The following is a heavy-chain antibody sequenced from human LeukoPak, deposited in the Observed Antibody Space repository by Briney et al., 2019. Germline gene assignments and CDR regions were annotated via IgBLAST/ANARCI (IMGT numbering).Heavy chain of an antibody. J-gene: IGHJ6*03. Sequence: SETLSLTWAVYGGSFSGYYWSWIRQPPGKGLEWIGEINHSGSTNYNPSLKSRVTISVDTSKNQFSLKLSSVTAADTAVYYCASTIFGVDLSYYYYYMDVWGKGTTVTVSS. CDR3: ASTIFGVDLSYYYYYMDV. D-gene: IGHD3-3*01. V-gene: IGHV4-34*01. CDR1: GGSFSGYY. CDR2: INHSGST.